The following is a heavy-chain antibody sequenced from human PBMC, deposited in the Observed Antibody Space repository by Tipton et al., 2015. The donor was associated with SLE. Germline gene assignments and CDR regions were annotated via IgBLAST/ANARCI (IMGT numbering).Heavy chain of an antibody. CDR1: GFTFSGYW. D-gene: IGHD6-13*01. Sequence: SLRLSCVVSGFTFSGYWMTWVRQAPGKGLEWVANIKQDGSEKNYVDSVQGRFTICRDNAKNSLYLQMNSLRAEDTAVYYCARAGGSSWADFWGQGTLVIVSS. CDR3: ARAGGSSWADF. CDR2: IKQDGSEK. V-gene: IGHV3-7*03. J-gene: IGHJ4*02.